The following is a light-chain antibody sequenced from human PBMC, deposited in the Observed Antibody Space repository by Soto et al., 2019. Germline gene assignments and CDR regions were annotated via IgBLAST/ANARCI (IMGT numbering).Light chain of an antibody. CDR3: QQYGSSPSST. J-gene: IGKJ5*01. V-gene: IGKV3-20*01. CDR1: QSVSSSY. CDR2: GAS. Sequence: EIVLTQSPGTLSLSPGERATLSCRASQSVSSSYLAWYQQKPGQAPRLLIYGASSRATGIPDRFSGSGSGTDFTLTISRLESEDCAGYYCQQYGSSPSSTFGQGTRLEIK.